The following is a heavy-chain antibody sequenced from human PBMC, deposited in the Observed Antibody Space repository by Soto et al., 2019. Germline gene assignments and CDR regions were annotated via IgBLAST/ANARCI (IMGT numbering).Heavy chain of an antibody. J-gene: IGHJ4*02. CDR2: IIPILGIA. Sequence: SVKVSCKASGGTFSSYAISWVRQAPGQGLEWMGRIIPILGIANYAQKFQGRVTITADKSTSTAYMELSSLRSEDTAVYYCAMLGEISGALDYWGQGTLVTVSS. CDR3: AMLGEISGALDY. V-gene: IGHV1-69*04. CDR1: GGTFSSYA. D-gene: IGHD5-12*01.